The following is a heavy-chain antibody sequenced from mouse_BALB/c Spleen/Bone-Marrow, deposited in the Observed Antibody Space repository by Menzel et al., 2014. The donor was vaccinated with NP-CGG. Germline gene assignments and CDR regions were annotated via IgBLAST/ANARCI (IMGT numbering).Heavy chain of an antibody. J-gene: IGHJ3*01. Sequence: DVKLVESGPSLVKPPQTLSLTCSVTGDSITSGYWNWIRTFPGNKLEFMGYISYSDNTYFNPSLKSRISITRDTSKNQYYLQLNSVTTEDTATYYCARLGGYYAWFAYWGQGTLVTVSA. CDR3: ARLGGYYAWFAY. CDR1: GDSITSGY. D-gene: IGHD2-3*01. V-gene: IGHV3-8*02. CDR2: ISYSDNT.